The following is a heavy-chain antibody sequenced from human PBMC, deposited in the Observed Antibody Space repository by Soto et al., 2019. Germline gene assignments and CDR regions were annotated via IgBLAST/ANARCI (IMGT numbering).Heavy chain of an antibody. CDR2: ISHSGST. D-gene: IGHD1-7*01. V-gene: IGHV4-4*02. CDR1: GASVSSVYW. Sequence: QVQLQGSGPGLVKPSGTLSLTCAVSGASVSSVYWWTWVRQPPGKGLEWIGEISHSGSTNYNPSLKSRVTISLDESKNQFSLNLASVTAADTAICYCAGGHNWNWGHWGQGTLVTVSS. J-gene: IGHJ4*02. CDR3: AGGHNWNWGH.